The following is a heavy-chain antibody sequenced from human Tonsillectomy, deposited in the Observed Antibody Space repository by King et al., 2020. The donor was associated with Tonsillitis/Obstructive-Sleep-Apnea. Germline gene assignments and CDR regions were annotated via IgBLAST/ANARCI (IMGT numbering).Heavy chain of an antibody. D-gene: IGHD6-19*01. CDR3: AREGGGVAGAFYI. Sequence: VQLVESGGGVVQPGRSLRLSCAASEFTFSSYAMHWVRQAPGRGLEWVAFISYDGSDKFYADSVKGRFTSSRDNSKNTLYLQMNSPITEDTAVYFCAREGGGVAGAFYIWGQGTMVTVSS. V-gene: IGHV3-30*04. CDR2: ISYDGSDK. CDR1: EFTFSSYA. J-gene: IGHJ3*02.